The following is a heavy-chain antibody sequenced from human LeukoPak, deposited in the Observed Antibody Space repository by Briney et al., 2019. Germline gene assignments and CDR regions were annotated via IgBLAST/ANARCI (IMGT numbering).Heavy chain of an antibody. CDR2: VNPNSGST. J-gene: IGHJ4*02. V-gene: IGHV1-8*03. Sequence: ASVKVSCKASGCTFTSYDINWVRQATGQGLESMGWVNPNSGSTGYAQKFQGRVTITRNTSISTAYMELSGLRSEDTAVYYCARGRSTGYPYYFEYWGQGTLVTVSS. CDR1: GCTFTSYD. D-gene: IGHD5-12*01. CDR3: ARGRSTGYPYYFEY.